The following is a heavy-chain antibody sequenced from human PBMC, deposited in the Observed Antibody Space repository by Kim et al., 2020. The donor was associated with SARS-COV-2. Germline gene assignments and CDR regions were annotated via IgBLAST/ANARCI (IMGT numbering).Heavy chain of an antibody. CDR2: IYYSGST. D-gene: IGHD2-15*01. Sequence: SETLSLTCTVSGGSVSSGSYYWSWIRQPPGKGLEWIGYIYYSGSTNYNPSLKSRVTISVDTSKNQFSLKLSSVTAADTAVYYCARDLGYCSGGSCYSSYYYYYYGMDVWGQGTTVTVSS. CDR1: GGSVSSGSYY. V-gene: IGHV4-61*01. CDR3: ARDLGYCSGGSCYSSYYYYYYGMDV. J-gene: IGHJ6*02.